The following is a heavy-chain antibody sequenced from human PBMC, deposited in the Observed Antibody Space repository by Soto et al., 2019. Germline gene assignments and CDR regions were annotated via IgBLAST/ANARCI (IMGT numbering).Heavy chain of an antibody. CDR1: GGSISSGDYY. V-gene: IGHV4-30-4*01. Sequence: SETLSLTCTVSGGSISSGDYYWSWIRQPPGKGLEWIGYIYHSGSTYYNPSLKSRVTISVDTSKNQFSLKLSSVTAADTAFYYCARYRGVAMTVDYWGQGTLVTVSS. CDR2: IYHSGST. CDR3: ARYRGVAMTVDY. D-gene: IGHD3-3*01. J-gene: IGHJ4*02.